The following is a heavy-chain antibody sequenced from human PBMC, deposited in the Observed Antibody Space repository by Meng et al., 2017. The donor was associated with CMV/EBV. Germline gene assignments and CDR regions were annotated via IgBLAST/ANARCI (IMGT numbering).Heavy chain of an antibody. V-gene: IGHV3-21*01. CDR3: ARVSRYDFWSGIYYYYGMDV. CDR1: GFTFSSYS. Sequence: GESLKISCAASGFTFSSYSMNWVRQAPGKGLEWVSSISSSSSYIYYADSVKGRFTISRDNAKNSLYLQMNSPRAEDTAVYYCARVSRYDFWSGIYYYYGMDVWGQGTTVTVSS. CDR2: ISSSSSYI. J-gene: IGHJ6*02. D-gene: IGHD3-3*01.